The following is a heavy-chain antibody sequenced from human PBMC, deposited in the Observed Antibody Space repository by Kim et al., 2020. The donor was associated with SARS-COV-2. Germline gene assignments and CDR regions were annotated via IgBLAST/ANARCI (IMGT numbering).Heavy chain of an antibody. Sequence: SETLSLTCTVSGASISSTDYYWGWIRQPPGKGLEWIGTIYYTGSTYYNPSLKSRVTISVDTSKNQFSLKLNSVTAADTAVYYCARPHYYDSSGYNEFDAFYIWGQGTMVTVSS. V-gene: IGHV4-39*01. CDR3: ARPHYYDSSGYNEFDAFYI. CDR1: GASISSTDYY. D-gene: IGHD3-22*01. J-gene: IGHJ3*02. CDR2: IYYTGST.